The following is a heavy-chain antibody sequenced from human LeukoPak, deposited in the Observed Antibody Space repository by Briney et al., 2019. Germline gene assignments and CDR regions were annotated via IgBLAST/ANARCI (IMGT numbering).Heavy chain of an antibody. CDR3: ARDGLAARPDFYYYYYMDV. CDR2: ISYDGSNK. D-gene: IGHD6-6*01. J-gene: IGHJ6*03. CDR1: GFTFSSYA. V-gene: IGHV3-30-3*01. Sequence: GGSLRLFCAASGFTFSSYAMHWVRQAPGKGLEWVAVISYDGSNKYYADSVKGRFTISRDNSKNTLYLQMNSLRAEDTAVYYCARDGLAARPDFYYYYYMDVWGKGTTVTVSS.